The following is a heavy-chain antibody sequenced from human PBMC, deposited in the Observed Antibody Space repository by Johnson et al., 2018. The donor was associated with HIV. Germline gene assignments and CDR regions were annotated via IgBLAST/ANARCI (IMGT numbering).Heavy chain of an antibody. D-gene: IGHD2-21*01. J-gene: IGHJ3*02. Sequence: MQLVESGGGLVKPGASLRLSCAASGFTFSNAWMSWVRHAPGKGLEWVGRIKSKTDGGTTDYAAPVKGRFTISKDDSKNTLYLQMNSLRAEDTAVYYCAILGWGAFDIWGQGTMVTVSS. CDR2: IKSKTDGGTT. CDR1: GFTFSNAW. CDR3: AILGWGAFDI. V-gene: IGHV3-15*01.